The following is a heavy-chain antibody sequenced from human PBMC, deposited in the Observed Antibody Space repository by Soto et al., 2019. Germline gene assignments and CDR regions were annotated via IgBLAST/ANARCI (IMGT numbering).Heavy chain of an antibody. Sequence: ASVKVSCKASGYTFTGYYMHWVRQAPGQGLEWMGWIKPNSGGTNYAQKFQGWVTMTRDTFISTAYMELSRLRSDDTAVYYCARVLLTGSWYDAFDIWGQGTMVTVSS. CDR2: IKPNSGGT. J-gene: IGHJ3*02. V-gene: IGHV1-2*04. CDR1: GYTFTGYY. CDR3: ARVLLTGSWYDAFDI. D-gene: IGHD7-27*01.